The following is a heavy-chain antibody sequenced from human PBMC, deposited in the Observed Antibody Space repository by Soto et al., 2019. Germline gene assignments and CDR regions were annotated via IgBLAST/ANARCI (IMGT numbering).Heavy chain of an antibody. CDR1: GFTFSSYS. CDR3: ASGYSSGWYDWDY. J-gene: IGHJ4*02. V-gene: IGHV3-48*02. Sequence: GSLRLSCAASGFTFSSYSMNWVRQAPGKGLEWVSYISSSSSTIYYADSVKGRFTISRDNAKNSLYLQMNSLRDEDTAVYYCASGYSSGWYDWDYWGQGTLVTVSS. D-gene: IGHD6-19*01. CDR2: ISSSSSTI.